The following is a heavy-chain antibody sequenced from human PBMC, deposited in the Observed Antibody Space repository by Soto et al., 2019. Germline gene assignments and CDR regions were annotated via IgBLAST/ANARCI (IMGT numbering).Heavy chain of an antibody. Sequence: GGSLRLSCAASGFTFSSHAISWVRQAPGKGLEWVSVISGTGVSTFYADSVKGRFTISRDNSKNTLYLQMDSLRVEDTAIYYCAKNRAGYYYTGKDVWGKGTTVTVSS. V-gene: IGHV3-23*01. J-gene: IGHJ6*04. CDR1: GFTFSSHA. CDR3: AKNRAGYYYTGKDV. CDR2: ISGTGVST.